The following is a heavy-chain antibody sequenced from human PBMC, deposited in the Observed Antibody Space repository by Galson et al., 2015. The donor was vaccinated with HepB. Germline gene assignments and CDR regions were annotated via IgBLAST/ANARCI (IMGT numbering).Heavy chain of an antibody. D-gene: IGHD6-19*01. V-gene: IGHV3-23*01. Sequence: SLRLSCAASGFTFSSYAMSWVRQAPGKGLEWVSAISGSGGSAYYADSVKGRFTISRDNSKNTLYLQMNSLRAEDTAVYYCAKGEQWLAGEFDYWGQGTLVTVSS. CDR1: GFTFSSYA. CDR3: AKGEQWLAGEFDY. J-gene: IGHJ4*02. CDR2: ISGSGGSA.